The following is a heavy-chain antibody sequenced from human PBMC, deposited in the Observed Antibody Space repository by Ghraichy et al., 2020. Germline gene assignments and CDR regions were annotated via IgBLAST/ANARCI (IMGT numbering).Heavy chain of an antibody. Sequence: GGSLRLSCAASGFTFSSYEMNWVRQAPGKGLEWVSYISSSGSTIYYADSVKGRFTISRDNAKNSLYLQMNSLRAEDTAVYYCATRPRHYYDSSGYLDYSGPETLATFSS. D-gene: IGHD3-22*01. CDR3: ATRPRHYYDSSGYLDY. CDR2: ISSSGSTI. V-gene: IGHV3-48*03. CDR1: GFTFSSYE. J-gene: IGHJ4*02.